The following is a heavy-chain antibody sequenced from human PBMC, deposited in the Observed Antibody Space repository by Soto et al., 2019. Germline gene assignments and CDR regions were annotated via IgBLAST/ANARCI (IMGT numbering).Heavy chain of an antibody. CDR2: INLDGSGK. CDR1: GFTFSRHW. D-gene: IGHD6-13*01. CDR3: ATTYSRSPLIEDYFDY. Sequence: EVQLVESGGGLVQPGGSLRLSCVASGFTFSRHWMTWVRQAPGKGLEWVANINLDGSGKFSVDSVRGRFTSSRDNAKNSLYLQAKSLRAKETAVYFCATTYSRSPLIEDYFDYWGQGALVPVSS. J-gene: IGHJ4*02. V-gene: IGHV3-7*01.